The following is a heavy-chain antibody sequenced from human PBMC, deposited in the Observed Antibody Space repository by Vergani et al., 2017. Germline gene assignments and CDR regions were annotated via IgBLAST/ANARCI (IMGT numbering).Heavy chain of an antibody. Sequence: EVQLVESGGGLIQPGGSLRLSCAASGFTVSSNYMSWVRQAPGKGLEWVSVIYSGGSTYYADSVKGRFTISRDNSKNKLYLQMNSLRAEDTAVYYCAREWVDSVSYGNAFDIWGQGTMVTASS. CDR1: GFTVSSNY. J-gene: IGHJ3*02. CDR2: IYSGGST. D-gene: IGHD1-26*01. V-gene: IGHV3-53*01. CDR3: AREWVDSVSYGNAFDI.